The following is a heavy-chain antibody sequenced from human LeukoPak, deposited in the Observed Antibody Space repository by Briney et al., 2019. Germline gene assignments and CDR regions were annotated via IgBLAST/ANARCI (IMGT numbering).Heavy chain of an antibody. J-gene: IGHJ4*02. V-gene: IGHV3-74*01. Sequence: GGSLRLSCAASGFTFSSYWMHWVRQAPGKGLVWVSRINTDGSSTSYADSVKGRFTISRDNSKNTVYLQMNSLRAEDTAVYYCAKDHDTMVRGVIGDYWGQGTLVTVSS. CDR1: GFTFSSYW. CDR2: INTDGSST. CDR3: AKDHDTMVRGVIGDY. D-gene: IGHD3-10*01.